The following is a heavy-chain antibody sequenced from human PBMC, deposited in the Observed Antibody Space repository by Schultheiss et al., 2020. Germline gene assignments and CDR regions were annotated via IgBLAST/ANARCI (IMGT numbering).Heavy chain of an antibody. Sequence: SETLSLPCAVYGGSFSGYYWSWIRQPPGKGLEWIGEINHSGSTNYNPSLKSRVTISVDTSKNQFSLKLSSVTAADTAVYYCARLRKLQGIYYYYYYGMDVWGQGTTVNVSS. V-gene: IGHV4-34*01. D-gene: IGHD1-7*01. J-gene: IGHJ6*02. CDR3: ARLRKLQGIYYYYYYGMDV. CDR1: GGSFSGYY. CDR2: INHSGST.